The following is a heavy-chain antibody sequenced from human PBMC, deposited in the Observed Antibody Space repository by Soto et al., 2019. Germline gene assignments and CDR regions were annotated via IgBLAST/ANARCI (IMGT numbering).Heavy chain of an antibody. CDR3: SGAESPDTAYCSHD. V-gene: IGHV3-49*04. Sequence: PGGSLRLSCTGSGFPFADFAINWVRPAPGQGLEWVGLSRNQSYQETTEYDAAVKGRFTISRDTSNGIVYLQMNCLTVEDSAVYYCSGAESPDTAYCSHDWGQGTPVTVSS. D-gene: IGHD2-21*02. CDR2: SRNQSYQETT. J-gene: IGHJ4*02. CDR1: GFPFADFA.